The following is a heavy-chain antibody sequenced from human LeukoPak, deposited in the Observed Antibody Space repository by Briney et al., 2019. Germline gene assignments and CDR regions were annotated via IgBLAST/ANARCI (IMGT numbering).Heavy chain of an antibody. D-gene: IGHD2-2*01. J-gene: IGHJ4*02. CDR3: ARRYCSSTTCRGDFDY. V-gene: IGHV5-51*01. CDR1: GYSFTTYW. CDR2: IYPGDSDT. Sequence: GESLKISCKGSGYSFTTYWIAWVRQIPGKGLEWMGVIYPGDSDTRYSPSFQGQVTISADKSISTAYLQWSSLKASDTAMYYCARRYCSSTTCRGDFDYWGQGTLVTVSS.